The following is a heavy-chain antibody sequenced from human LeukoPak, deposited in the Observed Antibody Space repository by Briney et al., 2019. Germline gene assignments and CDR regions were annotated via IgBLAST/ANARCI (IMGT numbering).Heavy chain of an antibody. J-gene: IGHJ4*02. CDR2: INPNSGGT. CDR1: GYTFTGYY. V-gene: IGHV1-2*02. D-gene: IGHD3-3*01. CDR3: ARVPGYDFWSGYYDY. Sequence: ASVKVSCKASGYTFTGYYMHWVRQAPGQGLEWMGWINPNSGGTNYAQKFQGRVTMTRDTSISTAYMELSRLRSDDTAVYYCARVPGYDFWSGYYDYWGQGTLVTVSS.